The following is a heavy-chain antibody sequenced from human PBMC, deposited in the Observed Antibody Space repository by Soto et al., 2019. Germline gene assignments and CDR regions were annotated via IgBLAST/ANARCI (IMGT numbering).Heavy chain of an antibody. CDR1: GYSFTSYW. CDR2: IYPGDSDT. CDR3: ARHPHDFWSGYYLYYFDY. Sequence: GESLKISCKGSGYSFTSYWIGWVRQMPGKGLEWMGIIYPGDSDTRYSPSFQGQVTISADKSISTAYLQWSSLKASDTAMYYCARHPHDFWSGYYLYYFDYWGQGTLVTVSS. V-gene: IGHV5-51*01. D-gene: IGHD3-3*01. J-gene: IGHJ4*02.